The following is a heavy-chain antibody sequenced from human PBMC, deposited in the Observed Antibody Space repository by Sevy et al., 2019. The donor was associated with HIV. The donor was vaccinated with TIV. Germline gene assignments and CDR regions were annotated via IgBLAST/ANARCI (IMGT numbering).Heavy chain of an antibody. V-gene: IGHV3-48*03. J-gene: IGHJ4*02. D-gene: IGHD4-17*01. Sequence: GGSLRLSCAASGFRFSSYEMNWVRQAPGKGLEWVASISNSGTNIYYSDSVRGRFTISGDTAKNSLYLQLNSLRAEDTAVYYCARDLPPSATTVAHFDYWGQGTLVTVSS. CDR2: ISNSGTNI. CDR3: ARDLPPSATTVAHFDY. CDR1: GFRFSSYE.